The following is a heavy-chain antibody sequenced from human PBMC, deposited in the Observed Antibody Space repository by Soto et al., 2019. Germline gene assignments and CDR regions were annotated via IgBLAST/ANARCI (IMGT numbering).Heavy chain of an antibody. CDR1: GGSISSSNW. CDR2: IYHTGST. J-gene: IGHJ5*02. CDR3: ARGSNWFDP. Sequence: SETLSLTCAVSGGSISSSNWWSWVRQPPGKGLEWIGKIYHTGSTKYNPSLKSRVTISVDESKNQFSLRLSSVTAADTAVYYCARGSNWFDPWGQGTLVTVSS. V-gene: IGHV4-4*02.